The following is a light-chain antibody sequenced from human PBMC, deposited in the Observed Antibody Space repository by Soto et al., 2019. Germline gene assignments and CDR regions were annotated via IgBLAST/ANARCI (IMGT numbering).Light chain of an antibody. CDR2: GAS. CDR1: QSVSSN. J-gene: IGKJ1*01. CDR3: QQYNAWPRT. Sequence: EIVMTQSPATLSVSPGERATLSCRASQSVSSNLAWYQQKPGQAPRLLIYGASTRATGIPARFSGSGSGTAFTLTISSLQSEDFAVYYCQQYNAWPRTFGQGTKVDIK. V-gene: IGKV3-15*01.